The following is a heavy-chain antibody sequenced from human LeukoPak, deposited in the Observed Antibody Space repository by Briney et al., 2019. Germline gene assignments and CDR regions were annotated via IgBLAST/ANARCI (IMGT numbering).Heavy chain of an antibody. CDR3: AREGEGDYYDSNDAFDI. CDR2: IYSGGST. D-gene: IGHD3-22*01. Sequence: GGSLRLSCAASGFTVSSNYMSWVCQAPGKGLEWVSVIYSGGSTYYADSVKGRFTISRDNSKNTLYLQMNSLRAEDTAVYYCAREGEGDYYDSNDAFDIWGQGTMVTVSS. J-gene: IGHJ3*02. V-gene: IGHV3-66*01. CDR1: GFTVSSNY.